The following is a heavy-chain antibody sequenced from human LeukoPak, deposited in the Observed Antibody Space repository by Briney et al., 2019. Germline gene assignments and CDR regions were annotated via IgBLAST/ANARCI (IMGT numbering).Heavy chain of an antibody. V-gene: IGHV3-23*01. J-gene: IGHJ4*02. D-gene: IGHD6-13*01. CDR1: GFTFSSYG. CDR3: AKWGSSWYFGY. CDR2: ISGSGGST. Sequence: GGTLRLSCAASGFTFSSYGMSWVRQAPGKGLEWVSAISGSGGSTYYADSVKGRFTISRDNSKNTLYLQMNSLRAEDTAVYYCAKWGSSWYFGYWGQGTLVTVSS.